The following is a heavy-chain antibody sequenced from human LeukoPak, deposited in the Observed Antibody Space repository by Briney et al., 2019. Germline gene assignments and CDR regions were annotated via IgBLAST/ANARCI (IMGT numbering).Heavy chain of an antibody. CDR2: IRYDGSNK. CDR1: GFTFSSYG. CDR3: ARGSGSWGRDIDS. Sequence: GGSLRLSCAASGFTFSSYGMHWVRQAPGKGLEWVAFIRYDGSNKYYADSVKGRLTTSRDNSKNTLYLQMNSLRAEDTAVYYCARGSGSWGRDIDSWGQGTLVTVSS. D-gene: IGHD3-10*01. J-gene: IGHJ4*02. V-gene: IGHV3-30*02.